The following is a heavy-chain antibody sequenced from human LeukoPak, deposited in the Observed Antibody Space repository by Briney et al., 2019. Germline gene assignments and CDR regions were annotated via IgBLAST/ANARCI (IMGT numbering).Heavy chain of an antibody. D-gene: IGHD5-18*01. Sequence: GGSLRLSCAASGFTFSSYAXXXXXXXXXXXXXXXXXXSGSGGSTYYADSVKGRFTISRDNSKNTLYLQLNRLRVEDTAVYYCAKDREGGGYGQNYFNFWGQGTLVTVSS. V-gene: IGHV3-23*01. CDR2: XSGSGGST. J-gene: IGHJ4*02. CDR1: GFTFSSYA. CDR3: AKDREGGGYGQNYFNF.